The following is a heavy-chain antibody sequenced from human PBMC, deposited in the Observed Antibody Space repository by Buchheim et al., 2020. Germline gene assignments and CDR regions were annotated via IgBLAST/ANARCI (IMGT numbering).Heavy chain of an antibody. J-gene: IGHJ6*02. V-gene: IGHV3-30*04. CDR1: GFTFSSYA. CDR2: ISYDGSNK. Sequence: QVQLVESGGGVVQPGRSLRLSCAASGFTFSSYAMHWVRQAPGKGLEWVAVISYDGSNKYYADSVKGRFTISRDNSKNTLYLQMNSLRAEDTAVYYCARENYYYDSSGYYCVPYYGMDVWGQGTT. CDR3: ARENYYYDSSGYYCVPYYGMDV. D-gene: IGHD3-22*01.